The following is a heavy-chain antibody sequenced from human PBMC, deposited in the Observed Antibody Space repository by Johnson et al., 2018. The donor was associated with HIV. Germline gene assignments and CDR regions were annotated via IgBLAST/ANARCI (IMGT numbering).Heavy chain of an antibody. Sequence: VQLVESGGGLVQPGGSLRLSCAASGLTVSSNYMSWVRQAPGKGLGWVSVIYSGGSTYYADSVKGSFNISRDNSKNTLYLQMNSLRAEDTAVYYCARDRLGYSSSWGGVDAFDIWGQGTMVTVSS. CDR1: GLTVSSNY. J-gene: IGHJ3*02. D-gene: IGHD6-13*01. V-gene: IGHV3-66*01. CDR2: IYSGGST. CDR3: ARDRLGYSSSWGGVDAFDI.